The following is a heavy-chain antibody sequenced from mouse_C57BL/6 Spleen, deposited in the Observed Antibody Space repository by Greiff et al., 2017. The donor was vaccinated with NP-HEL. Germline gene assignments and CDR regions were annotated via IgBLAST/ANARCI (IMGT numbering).Heavy chain of an antibody. CDR1: GFTFSSYG. CDR3: ARHGGDSNYYGGFAY. D-gene: IGHD2-5*01. Sequence: EVQLVESGGDLVKPGGSLKLSCAASGFTFSSYGMSWVRQTPDKRLEWVATISSGGSYTYYPDSVKGRSTISRDNAKNTLYLQMSSLQSEDTAIYYGARHGGDSNYYGGFAYWGQGTLVTVS. J-gene: IGHJ3*01. V-gene: IGHV5-6*01. CDR2: ISSGGSYT.